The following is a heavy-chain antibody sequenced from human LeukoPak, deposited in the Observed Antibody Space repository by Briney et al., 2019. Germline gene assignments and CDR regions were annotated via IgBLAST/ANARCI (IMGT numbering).Heavy chain of an antibody. CDR3: ARSSAPFEYSSSSDFDY. V-gene: IGHV3-30-3*01. CDR2: ISYDGSNK. Sequence: GGSVRLSCAASGFTFSSYAMHWVRQAPGKGLEWVAVISYDGSNKYYADSVKGRFTISRDNSKNTLYLLMNSLRAEDTAVYYCARSSAPFEYSSSSDFDYWGQGTLVTVSS. D-gene: IGHD6-6*01. J-gene: IGHJ4*02. CDR1: GFTFSSYA.